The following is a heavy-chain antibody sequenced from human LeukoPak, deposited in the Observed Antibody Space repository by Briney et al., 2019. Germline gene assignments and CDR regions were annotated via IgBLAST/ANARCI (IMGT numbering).Heavy chain of an antibody. J-gene: IGHJ4*02. CDR1: GYTFTDYY. CDR3: ASPSYDSSGYYYFDY. Sequence: ASVKVSCKASGYTFTDYYIHWVRQAPGQGLEWLGWINPNSGGTNYAQKSQGRVTMTRDTSISTAYMELSRLRSDDTAVYYCASPSYDSSGYYYFDYWGQGTLVTISS. D-gene: IGHD3-22*01. CDR2: INPNSGGT. V-gene: IGHV1-2*02.